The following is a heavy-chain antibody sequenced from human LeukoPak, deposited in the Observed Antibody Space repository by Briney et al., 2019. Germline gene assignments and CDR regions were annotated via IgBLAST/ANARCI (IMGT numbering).Heavy chain of an antibody. CDR1: GFTISSIA. CDR3: ARRAAAGNYFDY. J-gene: IGHJ4*02. Sequence: PGGSLRLSCAASGFTISSIAMTWVRQAPGEGLEWVSYISSSSSYTNYADSVKGRFTISRDNAKNSLYLQMNNLRAEDTAVYYCARRAAAGNYFDYWGQGTLVTVSS. CDR2: ISSSSSYT. D-gene: IGHD6-13*01. V-gene: IGHV3-21*05.